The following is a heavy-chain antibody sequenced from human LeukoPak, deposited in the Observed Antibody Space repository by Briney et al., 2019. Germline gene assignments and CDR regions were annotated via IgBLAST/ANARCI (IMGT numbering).Heavy chain of an antibody. D-gene: IGHD2-21*01. CDR2: INADNGDT. CDR1: GYTFTKYV. Sequence: RASVKVSCKASGYTFTKYVVHWVRQAPGQRPEWMGWINADNGDTKYSQNFQDRVTITRDTSANTAYMELSSLTSEDTALYYCARDDCGDTCYPGGYWGQGTLVTVSS. J-gene: IGHJ4*02. V-gene: IGHV1-3*01. CDR3: ARDDCGDTCYPGGY.